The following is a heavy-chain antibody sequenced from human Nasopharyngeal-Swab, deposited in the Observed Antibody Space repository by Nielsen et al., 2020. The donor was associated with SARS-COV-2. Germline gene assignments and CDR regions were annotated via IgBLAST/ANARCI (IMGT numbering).Heavy chain of an antibody. D-gene: IGHD2/OR15-2a*01. Sequence: SETLSLTCTVSGDSMITNSWIWIRQPPGKGLEWIGYIYYNGRTNYTPSLKSRVTVSLDTSGNQFSLKLDSVTAADTATYYCARQNVLKHLEWTSTFYSYRIDVWGKGTTVTVSS. V-gene: IGHV4-59*08. CDR1: GDSMITNS. CDR3: ARQNVLKHLEWTSTFYSYRIDV. J-gene: IGHJ6*03. CDR2: IYYNGRT.